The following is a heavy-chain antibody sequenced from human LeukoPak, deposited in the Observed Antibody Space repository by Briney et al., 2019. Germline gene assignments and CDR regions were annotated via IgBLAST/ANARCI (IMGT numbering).Heavy chain of an antibody. D-gene: IGHD4-23*01. CDR2: IIPNFGSA. V-gene: IGHV1-69*05. J-gene: IGHJ6*03. CDR3: ARGVSPGNYYYYMDV. CDR1: GGTFSSYA. Sequence: SSVTVSFKSSGGTFSSYAISWVRQAPGQGLEWMGGIIPNFGSANYAQKFQGRVTITTDESTSTAYMELSSLRSEDTAVYYCARGVSPGNYYYYMDVWGKGTTVTVSS.